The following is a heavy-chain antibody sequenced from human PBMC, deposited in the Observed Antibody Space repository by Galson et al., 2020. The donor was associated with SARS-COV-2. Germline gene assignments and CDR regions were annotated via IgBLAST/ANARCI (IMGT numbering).Heavy chain of an antibody. Sequence: SETLSLTCTVSGGSISSGSYYWRWIRQPAGKGLEWIGRIYTSGSTNYNPSLKSRVTISVDTSKNQFSLKLSSVTAADTAVYYCARGRIQLWIDDYWGQGTLVTVSS. CDR2: IYTSGST. V-gene: IGHV4-61*02. D-gene: IGHD5-18*01. CDR1: GGSISSGSYY. J-gene: IGHJ4*02. CDR3: ARGRIQLWIDDY.